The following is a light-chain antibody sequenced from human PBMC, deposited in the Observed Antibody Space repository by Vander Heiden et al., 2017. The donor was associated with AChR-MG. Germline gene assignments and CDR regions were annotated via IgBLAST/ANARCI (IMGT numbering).Light chain of an antibody. CDR1: QDNSNN. CDR2: DAS. V-gene: IGKV1-33*01. Sequence: DIQMTQSPSSLSASAGARVLITFQAIQDNSNNLKGYQQKPGKAPNLLIYDASSLDTGVPSRFSGSGSGTHFTCTITDLQPEDIATDYCQQYDNVLPGFTFGQGTKLEIK. J-gene: IGKJ2*01. CDR3: QQYDNVLPGFT.